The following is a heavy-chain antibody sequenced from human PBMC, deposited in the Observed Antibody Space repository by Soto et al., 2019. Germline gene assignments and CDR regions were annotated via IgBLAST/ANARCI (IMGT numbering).Heavy chain of an antibody. CDR2: IYYSGST. CDR3: ARHVYGDYDASWFDP. CDR1: GGSISSYY. V-gene: IGHV4-59*08. Sequence: SETLSLTCTVSGGSISSYYWSWIRQPPGKGLEWIGYIYYSGSTNYNPSLKSRVTISVDTSKNQFSLKLSSVTAADTAVYYCARHVYGDYDASWFDPWGQGTLVTVSS. J-gene: IGHJ5*02. D-gene: IGHD4-17*01.